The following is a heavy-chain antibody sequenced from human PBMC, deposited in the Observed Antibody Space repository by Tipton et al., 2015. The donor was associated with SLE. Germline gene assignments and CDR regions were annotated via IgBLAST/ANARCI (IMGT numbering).Heavy chain of an antibody. Sequence: TLSLTCTVSGGSISSHYWSWIRQPPGKGLEWIGYIYYSGSTNYNPSLKSRVTISVDTSKNHFSLRLTSVTAADTAVYYCAKERIAVAATITTPVFDYWGQGTLVTVSS. CDR3: AKERIAVAATITTPVFDY. J-gene: IGHJ4*02. D-gene: IGHD6-19*01. CDR2: IYYSGST. CDR1: GGSISSHY. V-gene: IGHV4-59*11.